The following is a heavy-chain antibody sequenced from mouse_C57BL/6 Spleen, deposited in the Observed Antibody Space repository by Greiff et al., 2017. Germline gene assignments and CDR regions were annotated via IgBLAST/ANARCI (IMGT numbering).Heavy chain of an antibody. CDR2: ICPGDGDT. J-gene: IGHJ3*01. Sequence: VQLQQSGPELVKPGDSVTISCKASGYAFSSAWMNWVKQRPGKGLEWMGRICPGDGDTNYNGRLKGKATLTADKSSSIAYMQLSCLTSEESAVYFCARDYDSSFAYWGQGTLVTVSA. CDR3: ARDYDSSFAY. V-gene: IGHV1-82*01. CDR1: GYAFSSAW. D-gene: IGHD2-3*01.